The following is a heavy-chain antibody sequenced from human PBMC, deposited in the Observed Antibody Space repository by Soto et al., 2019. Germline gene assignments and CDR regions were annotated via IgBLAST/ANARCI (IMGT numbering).Heavy chain of an antibody. CDR1: GFTFSSYG. J-gene: IGHJ4*02. CDR2: ISYDGSNK. V-gene: IGHV3-30*18. Sequence: QVQLVESGGGVVQPGRSLRLSCAASGFTFSSYGMHWVRQAPGKGLEWVAVISYDGSNKYYADSVKGRFTISRDNSKNTLYLQMNSLRAEDTAVYYCAKDQEPGYSRGWYSGYWGQGTLVTVSS. D-gene: IGHD6-19*01. CDR3: AKDQEPGYSRGWYSGY.